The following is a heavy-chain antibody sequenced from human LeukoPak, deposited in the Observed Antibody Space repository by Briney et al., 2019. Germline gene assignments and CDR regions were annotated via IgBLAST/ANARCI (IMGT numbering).Heavy chain of an antibody. Sequence: GGSLRLSCAASGFNLSSHWMSWVRQAPGKGLEWVANINQDGSDKYYVDPVKGRFTISRDNAKNSLCLQMSSLRVEDTALYYCARDDGYNSGWFDFWGQGTLVTVSS. CDR2: INQDGSDK. D-gene: IGHD6-19*01. CDR1: GFNLSSHW. CDR3: ARDDGYNSGWFDF. J-gene: IGHJ4*02. V-gene: IGHV3-7*05.